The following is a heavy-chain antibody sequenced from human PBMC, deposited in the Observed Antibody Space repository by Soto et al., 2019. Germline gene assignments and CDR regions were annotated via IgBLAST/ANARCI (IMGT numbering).Heavy chain of an antibody. CDR1: GFTFSSYG. CDR3: AKDSAYYYDSSGYSKLFDY. CDR2: ISYDGSNK. J-gene: IGHJ4*02. Sequence: QVQLVESGGGVVQPGRSLRLSCAASGFTFSSYGMHWVRQAPGKGLEWVAVISYDGSNKYYADSVKGRFTISRDNSKNTLYLQMNSLRAEDTAVYYCAKDSAYYYDSSGYSKLFDYWGQGTLVTVSS. D-gene: IGHD3-22*01. V-gene: IGHV3-30*18.